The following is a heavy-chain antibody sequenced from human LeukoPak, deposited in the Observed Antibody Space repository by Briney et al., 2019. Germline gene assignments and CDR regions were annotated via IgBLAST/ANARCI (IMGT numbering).Heavy chain of an antibody. D-gene: IGHD6-13*01. CDR2: IIPIFGTA. CDR3: ARDRHSSSWPNDAFDI. Sequence: SVKVSCKASGGTFSSYAISWVRQAPGQGLEWMGGIIPIFGTANYAQKFQGRVTITADESTSTAYMELSSLRSEDTAVYHCARDRHSSSWPNDAFDIWGQGTMVTVSS. CDR1: GGTFSSYA. V-gene: IGHV1-69*13. J-gene: IGHJ3*02.